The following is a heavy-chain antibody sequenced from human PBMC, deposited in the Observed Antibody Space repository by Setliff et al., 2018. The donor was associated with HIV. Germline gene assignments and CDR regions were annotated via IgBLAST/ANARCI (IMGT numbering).Heavy chain of an antibody. D-gene: IGHD5-12*01. CDR3: ATRIRDGHRGYGYFDF. V-gene: IGHV3-30*02. CDR2: IRYDGSDK. CDR1: GFTFSNYG. J-gene: IGHJ4*02. Sequence: GGSLRLSCEISGFTFSNYGMHWVRQAPGKGLEWVAFIRYDGSDKYYVDSVKGRFTVSRDNPKNTLYLQMNSLRPEETALYYCATRIRDGHRGYGYFDFWGQGTLVTVS.